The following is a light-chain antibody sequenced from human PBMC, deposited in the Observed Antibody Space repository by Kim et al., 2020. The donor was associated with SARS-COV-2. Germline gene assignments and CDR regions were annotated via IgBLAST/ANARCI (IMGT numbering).Light chain of an antibody. V-gene: IGLV6-57*01. CDR1: SCRISRSY. CDR2: EDN. Sequence: PGKTATIPCTRSSCRISRSYLHWYQQRPGRSPTTVIYEDNQRSAGVPDRFSGSIDSSSNSASLTISGDKTEDEADYYCQSFDGITVFGGGTKLTVL. CDR3: QSFDGITV. J-gene: IGLJ2*01.